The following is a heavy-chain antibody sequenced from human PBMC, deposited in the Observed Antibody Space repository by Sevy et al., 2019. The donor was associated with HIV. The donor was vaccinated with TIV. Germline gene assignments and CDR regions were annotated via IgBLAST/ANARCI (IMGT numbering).Heavy chain of an antibody. CDR2: ISPFNGDT. CDR3: ARAYCSGGSCYSLAY. D-gene: IGHD2-15*01. Sequence: GESLKISCEASGYTFTNYRIYWVRQAPGQGLEWMGWISPFNGDTNYVQKLQGRVTMITDTSTSTAYMELRCLRSDDTAVYYCARAYCSGGSCYSLAYWGQGTLVTVSS. CDR1: GYTFTNYR. J-gene: IGHJ4*02. V-gene: IGHV1-18*01.